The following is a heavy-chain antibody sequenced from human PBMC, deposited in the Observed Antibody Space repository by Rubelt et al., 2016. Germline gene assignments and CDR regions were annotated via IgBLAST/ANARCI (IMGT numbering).Heavy chain of an antibody. V-gene: IGHV1-18*01. CDR2: ISAYNGNT. Sequence: GWISAYNGNTNYAQKLQGRVTMTTDTSTSTAYMELRSLRSDDTAVYYCARGVLLWFGELLSSHFDYWGQGTLVTVSS. J-gene: IGHJ4*02. D-gene: IGHD3-10*01. CDR3: ARGVLLWFGELLSSHFDY.